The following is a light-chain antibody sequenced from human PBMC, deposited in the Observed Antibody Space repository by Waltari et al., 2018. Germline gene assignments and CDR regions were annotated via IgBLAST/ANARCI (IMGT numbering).Light chain of an antibody. CDR2: VNSDGSH. CDR3: QTGGFGIWV. Sequence: QLLLTQSPSASASLGASVKLTCPVSSGHSNYAIAWHQQHPQKGPRYLMKVNSDGSHITGDGIPDRFSGSSSGAERYLIISSLQAEDEADYYCQTGGFGIWVFGGGTTLTVL. CDR1: SGHSNYA. V-gene: IGLV4-69*01. J-gene: IGLJ3*02.